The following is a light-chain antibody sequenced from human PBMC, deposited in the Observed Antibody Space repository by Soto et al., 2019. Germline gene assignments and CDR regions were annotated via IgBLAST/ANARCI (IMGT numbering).Light chain of an antibody. CDR2: DVT. Sequence: QSALTQPRSVSGSPGQSVTISCTGTSSDVGGYNFVSWYQQHPGKAPKFMIYDVTKRPSGVPDRFSGSKSGNTASLTISGLQAADEADYYCCSSVGSYTSYVFGTGTKVTVL. J-gene: IGLJ1*01. CDR3: CSSVGSYTSYV. V-gene: IGLV2-11*01. CDR1: SSDVGGYNF.